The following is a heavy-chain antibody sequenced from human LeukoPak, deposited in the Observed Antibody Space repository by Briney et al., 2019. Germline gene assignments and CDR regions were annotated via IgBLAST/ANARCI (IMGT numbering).Heavy chain of an antibody. CDR2: ISSSSSYI. V-gene: IGHV3-21*01. CDR1: GFTFSSYS. J-gene: IGHJ3*02. D-gene: IGHD6-19*01. Sequence: GGSLRLSCAASGFTFSSYSMNWVRQAPGKGLEWVSSISSSSSYIDYADSVKGRFTISRDNSKNTLYLQMNSLRAEDTAVYFCAKGAGVHDAFDIWGQGTMVTVSS. CDR3: AKGAGVHDAFDI.